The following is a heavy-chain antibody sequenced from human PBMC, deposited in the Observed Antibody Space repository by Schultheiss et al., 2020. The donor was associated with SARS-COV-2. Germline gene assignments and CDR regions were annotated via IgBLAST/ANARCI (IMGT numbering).Heavy chain of an antibody. CDR2: INPNSGGT. Sequence: ASVKVSCKASGYTFTGYYMHWVRQAPGQGLEWMGWINPNSGGTNYAQKFQGRVTMTRDTSISTAYMELSSLRSEDTAVYYCARESSGMNKVVTAIQGAFDIWGQGTMVTVSS. CDR3: ARESSGMNKVVTAIQGAFDI. J-gene: IGHJ3*02. V-gene: IGHV1-2*02. D-gene: IGHD2-21*02. CDR1: GYTFTGYY.